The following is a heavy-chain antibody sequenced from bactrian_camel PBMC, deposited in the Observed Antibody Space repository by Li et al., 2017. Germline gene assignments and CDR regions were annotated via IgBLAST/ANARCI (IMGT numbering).Heavy chain of an antibody. Sequence: HVQLVESGGGSVQAGGSLRLSCAASGYLYSRYCMGWFRQVPGKEREGVGEIDSDGTTRYAESVQGRFTISRDNAKDTLYLQMNSLKIGDTAVYYCALGSSRQATMTARGKGTQVTVS. CDR1: GYLYSRYC. V-gene: IGHV3S53*01. J-gene: IGHJ4*01. CDR2: IDSDGTT. D-gene: IGHD3*01.